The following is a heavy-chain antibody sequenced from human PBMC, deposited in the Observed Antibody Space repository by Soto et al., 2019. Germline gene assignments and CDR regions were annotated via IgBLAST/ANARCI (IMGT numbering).Heavy chain of an antibody. V-gene: IGHV3-30-3*01. J-gene: IGHJ4*02. CDR1: GFTFSSYA. D-gene: IGHD2-15*01. CDR2: ISYDGSNK. Sequence: QVQLVESGGGVVQPGRSLRLSCAASGFTFSSYAMHWVRQAPGKGLEWVAVISYDGSNKYYADSVKGRFTISRDNSKKTLYLQMNSLRAEDTAVYYCARDRDIVVVVAATVDYWGQGTLVTVSS. CDR3: ARDRDIVVVVAATVDY.